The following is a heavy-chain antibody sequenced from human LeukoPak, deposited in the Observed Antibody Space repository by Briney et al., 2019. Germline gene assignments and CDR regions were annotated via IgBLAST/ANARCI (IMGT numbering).Heavy chain of an antibody. CDR1: GGSFSGYY. D-gene: IGHD2-15*01. V-gene: IGHV4-34*01. J-gene: IGHJ3*02. CDR3: ARYCSGGSCYSDAFDI. Sequence: PSETLSLTCAVYGGSFSGYYWSWIRQPPGKGLEWIGEINHSGSTNYNPSLKSRVTISVDTSKNQFSLKLSSVTAADTAVYYCARYCSGGSCYSDAFDIWGQGTMVTVS. CDR2: INHSGST.